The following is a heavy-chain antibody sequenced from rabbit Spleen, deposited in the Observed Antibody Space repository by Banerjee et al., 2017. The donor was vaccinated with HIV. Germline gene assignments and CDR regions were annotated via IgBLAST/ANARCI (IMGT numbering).Heavy chain of an antibody. CDR2: IYGGSGSA. CDR1: GFSFSNRYY. J-gene: IGHJ6*01. Sequence: QSLEESGGDLVKPGASLTLTCTASGFSFSNRYYMCWVRQAPEKGLEWIGCIYGGSGSAYYASWAKGRFTISKTSSTTVTLQMTSLTAADTATYFCARDTASSFSSYGMDLWGPGTLVTVS. V-gene: IGHV1S40*01. D-gene: IGHD8-1*01. CDR3: ARDTASSFSSYGMDL.